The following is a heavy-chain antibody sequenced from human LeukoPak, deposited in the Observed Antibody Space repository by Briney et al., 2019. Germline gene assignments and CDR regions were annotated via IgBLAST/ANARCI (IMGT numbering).Heavy chain of an antibody. CDR3: ARAGLYEGRLYYYYYGMDV. CDR2: INPNSGGT. D-gene: IGHD2/OR15-2a*01. Sequence: ASVKVSCKASGYTFTGYYMHWVRLAPGQGLEWMGWINPNSGGTNYAQKFQGRVTMTRDTSISTAYMELSRLRSDDTAVYYCARAGLYEGRLYYYYYGMDVWGQGTTVTVSS. CDR1: GYTFTGYY. V-gene: IGHV1-2*02. J-gene: IGHJ6*02.